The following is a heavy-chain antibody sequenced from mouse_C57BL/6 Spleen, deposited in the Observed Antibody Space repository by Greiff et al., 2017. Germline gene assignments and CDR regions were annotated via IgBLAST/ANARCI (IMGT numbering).Heavy chain of an antibody. J-gene: IGHJ2*01. D-gene: IGHD3-3*01. CDR2: IDPSDSYT. V-gene: IGHV1-69*01. Sequence: QFQLQQPGAELVMPGASVKLSCKASGYTFTSYWMHWVKQRPGQGLEWIGEIDPSDSYTNYNQKFKGKSTLTVDKSSSTAYMQLSSLTSEDSAVYYCARGDDYFDYWGQGTTLTVSS. CDR3: ARGDDYFDY. CDR1: GYTFTSYW.